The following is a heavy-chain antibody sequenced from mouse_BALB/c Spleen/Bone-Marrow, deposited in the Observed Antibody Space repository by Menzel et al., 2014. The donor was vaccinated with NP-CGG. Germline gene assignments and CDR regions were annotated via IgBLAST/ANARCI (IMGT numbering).Heavy chain of an antibody. V-gene: IGHV2-9*02. J-gene: IGHJ3*01. D-gene: IGHD2-1*01. CDR1: GFSLTNYG. CDR3: AREGNLAY. CDR2: IWAGGST. Sequence: VKVVDSGPGLVAPSQSLSITCTVSGFSLTNYGVHWVRQPPGKGLEWLGIIWAGGSTNYNSALMSRLSISKDNSKSQVFLKMNSLQTDDTAMYYCAREGNLAYWGQGTLVTVSA.